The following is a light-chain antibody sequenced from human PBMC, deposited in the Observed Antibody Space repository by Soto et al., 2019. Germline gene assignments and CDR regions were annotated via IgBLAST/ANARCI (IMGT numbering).Light chain of an antibody. J-gene: IGLJ1*01. CDR3: SSYTTSSTRV. Sequence: LTHPASVSGSPGQSIAISCTGSISDVGIYNYVSWYQQHPGKVPKLIIYEVSNRPSGVSNRFSGSKSGNTASLTISGLQAEDEADYYCSSYTTSSTRVFGTGTKVTVL. V-gene: IGLV2-14*01. CDR1: ISDVGIYNY. CDR2: EVS.